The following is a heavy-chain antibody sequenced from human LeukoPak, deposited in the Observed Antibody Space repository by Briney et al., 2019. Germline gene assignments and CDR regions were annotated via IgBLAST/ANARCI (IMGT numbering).Heavy chain of an antibody. CDR3: ARQDLNWGDDAFDI. CDR2: ISAYNGNT. D-gene: IGHD7-27*01. V-gene: IGHV1-18*01. CDR1: GYTFTSYG. J-gene: IGHJ3*02. Sequence: GASVKVSCKASGYTFTSYGISWVRQAPGQGLEWMGWISAYNGNTNYAQKLQGRVTMTTDTSTSTAYMELRSLRSDDTAVYYCARQDLNWGDDAFDIWGQGTMVTVSS.